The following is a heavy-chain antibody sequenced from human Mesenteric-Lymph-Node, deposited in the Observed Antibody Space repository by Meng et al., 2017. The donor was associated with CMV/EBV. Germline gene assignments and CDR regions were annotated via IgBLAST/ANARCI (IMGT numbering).Heavy chain of an antibody. D-gene: IGHD3-3*01. CDR3: ARGKGFYDFWSGYYPQDAFDI. CDR2: ISWKSETI. Sequence: GGSLRLSCAASGFTFDEYALHWVRQVPGRGLEWVSGISWKSETIGYADSVRGRFTISRDNAKSTLYLQMNSLRAEDTAVYYCARGKGFYDFWSGYYPQDAFDIWGQGTMVTVSS. J-gene: IGHJ3*02. V-gene: IGHV3-9*01. CDR1: GFTFDEYA.